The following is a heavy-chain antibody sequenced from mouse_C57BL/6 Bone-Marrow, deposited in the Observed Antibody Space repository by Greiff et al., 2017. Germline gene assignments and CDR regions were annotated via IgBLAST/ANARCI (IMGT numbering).Heavy chain of an antibody. Sequence: VQLQQPGTELVKPGASVKLSCKASGSTFTSYWMHWVKQRPGQGLEWIGNINPRNGGTNYNEKFKSKATLTVDKSSSTAYMQLSSLTSEDSAVYYCARGFTTVVATGFDYWGQGTTLTVSS. CDR3: ARGFTTVVATGFDY. J-gene: IGHJ2*01. D-gene: IGHD1-1*01. CDR1: GSTFTSYW. V-gene: IGHV1-53*01. CDR2: INPRNGGT.